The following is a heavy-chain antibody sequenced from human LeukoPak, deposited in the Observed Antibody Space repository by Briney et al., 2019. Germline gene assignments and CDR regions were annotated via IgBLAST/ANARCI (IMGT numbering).Heavy chain of an antibody. J-gene: IGHJ3*01. V-gene: IGHV3-33*03. D-gene: IGHD3-16*02. Sequence: GGSLRLSCAASGFTFSSYGMHWVRQAPGKGLEWVAVIWYDGSNKYYADSVKGRFTISRDNSKNSLCLQMNSLRTEDTALYYCAKLAGDRPGDFSSAFDFWGQGTMVTVSS. CDR1: GFTFSSYG. CDR3: AKLAGDRPGDFSSAFDF. CDR2: IWYDGSNK.